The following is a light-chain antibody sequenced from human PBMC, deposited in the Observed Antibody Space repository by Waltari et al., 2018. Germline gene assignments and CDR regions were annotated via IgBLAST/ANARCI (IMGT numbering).Light chain of an antibody. CDR2: AAS. Sequence: DIQMTQSPSSLSASVGDRVTITCRASQDIRDVLGWYQQKPGKAPERLIYAASILQSGVPSRFRGSGFGKKFNPPIHQPQPEDFSTYYCLQHNTYPYIFGQGTKLEIK. CDR3: LQHNTYPYI. V-gene: IGKV1-17*02. J-gene: IGKJ2*01. CDR1: QDIRDV.